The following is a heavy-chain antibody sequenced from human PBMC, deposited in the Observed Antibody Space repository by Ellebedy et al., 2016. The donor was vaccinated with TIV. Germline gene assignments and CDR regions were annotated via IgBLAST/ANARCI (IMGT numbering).Heavy chain of an antibody. Sequence: ASVKVSXXASGYTFTSYGITWVRQAPGQGLEWMGWISAYNGNTNSAQKLQGRVTMTTDTSTSTAYVELRSLRSDDTAMYYCARDIQGVAHTFDIWGQGTMVTVSS. CDR1: GYTFTSYG. CDR3: ARDIQGVAHTFDI. CDR2: ISAYNGNT. V-gene: IGHV1-18*01. D-gene: IGHD3-3*01. J-gene: IGHJ3*02.